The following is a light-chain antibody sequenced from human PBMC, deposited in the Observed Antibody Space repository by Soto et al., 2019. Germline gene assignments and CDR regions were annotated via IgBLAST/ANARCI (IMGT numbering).Light chain of an antibody. V-gene: IGKV1-6*01. CDR2: AAS. J-gene: IGKJ3*01. CDR3: LQDYNYPFT. Sequence: ALQVTQSPSSLSASVGDRVTITCRASQGIGNDLGWYQQKPGKAPKLLIYAASSLQSGVPSRFSGSGSGTAFTLTISSLQPEDFATYYCLQDYNYPFTFGPGTKVDI. CDR1: QGIGND.